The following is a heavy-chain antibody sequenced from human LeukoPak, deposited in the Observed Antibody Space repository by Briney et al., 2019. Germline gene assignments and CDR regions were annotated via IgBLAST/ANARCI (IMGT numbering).Heavy chain of an antibody. Sequence: PRGALRLSSAAAGFTLSSFAISRIHQAPVKRLWWESAISGSGGSTYYADSVKGRFTISRDNSKNTLYLQMNSLRAEDTAVYYCAKKMTAIPGVPFDYWGQGTLVTVSS. D-gene: IGHD2-21*02. CDR3: AKKMTAIPGVPFDY. CDR2: ISGSGGST. V-gene: IGHV3-23*01. J-gene: IGHJ4*02. CDR1: GFTLSSFA.